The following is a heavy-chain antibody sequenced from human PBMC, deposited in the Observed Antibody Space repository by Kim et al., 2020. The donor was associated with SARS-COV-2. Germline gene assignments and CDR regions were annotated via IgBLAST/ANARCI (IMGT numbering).Heavy chain of an antibody. CDR3: AKTQNYDFWSGYTPRLAYYGMDV. CDR2: ISGSGGST. V-gene: IGHV3-23*01. CDR1: GFTFSSYA. D-gene: IGHD3-3*01. J-gene: IGHJ6*02. Sequence: GGSLRLSCAASGFTFSSYAMSWVRQAPGKGLEWVSAISGSGGSTYYADSVKGRFTISRDNSKNTLYLQMNSLRAEDTAVYYCAKTQNYDFWSGYTPRLAYYGMDVWGQGTTVTVSS.